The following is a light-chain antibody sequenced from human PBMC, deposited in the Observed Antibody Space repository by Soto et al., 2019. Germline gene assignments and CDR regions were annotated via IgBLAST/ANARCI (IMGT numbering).Light chain of an antibody. Sequence: QSVLTQPPSVSGAPGQRVTISCTGSSSNIGAGYDVHWYQQLPGTATNLLIYGNSNRPSGVPXRFSGSKXGTSASLAXTGLQAEDEADYYCHSYDSSLSGSVFGGGTKLTVL. CDR2: GNS. V-gene: IGLV1-40*01. CDR1: SSNIGAGYD. J-gene: IGLJ2*01. CDR3: HSYDSSLSGSV.